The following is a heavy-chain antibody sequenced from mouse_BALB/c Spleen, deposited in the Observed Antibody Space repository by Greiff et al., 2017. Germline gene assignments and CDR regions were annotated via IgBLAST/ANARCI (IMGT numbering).Heavy chain of an antibody. CDR2: ISYSGST. V-gene: IGHV3-8*02. CDR3: ARSHYGNYAYFDY. CDR1: GDSITSGY. Sequence: EVKLLESGPSLVKPSQTLSLTCSVTGDSITSGYWNWIRKFPGNKLEYMGYISYSGSTYYNPSLKSRISITRDTSKNQYYLQLNSVTTEDTATYYCARSHYGNYAYFDYWGQGTTLTVSS. J-gene: IGHJ2*01. D-gene: IGHD2-1*01.